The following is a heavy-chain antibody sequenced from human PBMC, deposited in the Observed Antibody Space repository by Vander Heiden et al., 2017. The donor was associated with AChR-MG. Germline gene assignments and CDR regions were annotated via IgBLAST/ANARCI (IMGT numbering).Heavy chain of an antibody. J-gene: IGHJ6*04. Sequence: EVQLVESGGGLVQPGGSLRLSCAASGFTFSRYWMSGVRQAPGKGLEWVANIKQDGSEKYYVDSVKGRFTIARDNAKNSLYLQRNSLRAEDTAVYYCARTIVVVPADGYYYYYGMDVWVEGTTVAVSS. V-gene: IGHV3-7*01. CDR1: GFTFSRYW. CDR3: ARTIVVVPADGYYYYYGMDV. D-gene: IGHD2-2*01. CDR2: IKQDGSEK.